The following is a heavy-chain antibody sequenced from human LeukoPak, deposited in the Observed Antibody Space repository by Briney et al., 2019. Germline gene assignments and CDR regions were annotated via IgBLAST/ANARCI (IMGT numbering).Heavy chain of an antibody. D-gene: IGHD2-2*02. V-gene: IGHV1-69*04. CDR3: ARPYCTTSSCYSWFDL. J-gene: IGHJ5*02. CDR2: IIPILGIA. CDR1: GGTFSSYA. Sequence: ASVKVSCKASGGTFSSYAISWVRQAPGQGLEWMGRIIPILGIANYAQKFQGRVTITADKSTSTAYMELSSLRSEDTAVYYCARPYCTTSSCYSWFDLWGQGTLVTVSS.